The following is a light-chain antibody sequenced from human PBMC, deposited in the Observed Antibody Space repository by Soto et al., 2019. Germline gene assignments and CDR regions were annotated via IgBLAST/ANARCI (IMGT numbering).Light chain of an antibody. CDR1: TSNIGTFY. CDR2: LGD. V-gene: IGLV1-44*01. Sequence: QSVLTQPPSASSTPGQTVTISCSGSTSNIGTFYVYWYQHLPGTAPKLLIYLGDQRASGVSDRFSGSKSGISASLAISDLQSDDEADYYCAAWDDSLNAYVFGPGTKLTVL. J-gene: IGLJ1*01. CDR3: AAWDDSLNAYV.